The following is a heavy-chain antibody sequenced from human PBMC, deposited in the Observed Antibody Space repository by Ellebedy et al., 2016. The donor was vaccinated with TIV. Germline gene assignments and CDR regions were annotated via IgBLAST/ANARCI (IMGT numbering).Heavy chain of an antibody. CDR1: GFTFSTYA. J-gene: IGHJ4*02. Sequence: PGGSLRLSCVASGFTFSTYAMYWVRQAPGKGLEWVSGVGHGGTDTYYADSVKGRFTISRDNSMNTVYLAMHSLRAEDTAVYYCAKLPVAYNWNYADDYWGQGTLVTVSS. V-gene: IGHV3-23*01. CDR3: AKLPVAYNWNYADDY. CDR2: VGHGGTDT. D-gene: IGHD1-7*01.